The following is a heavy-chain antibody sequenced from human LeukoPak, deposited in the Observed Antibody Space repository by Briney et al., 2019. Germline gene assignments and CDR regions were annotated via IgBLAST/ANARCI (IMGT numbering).Heavy chain of an antibody. Sequence: GGSLKLSCAASGFTFSGSAMHWVRQASGKGLEWVGRIRSKANSYATAYAASVKGRFTISRDDSKNTAYLQMNSLKTEDTAVYYCTSRGTTVVTRLDPYYYGMDVWGQGTTVTVSS. CDR3: TSRGTTVVTRLDPYYYGMDV. CDR2: IRSKANSYAT. V-gene: IGHV3-73*01. CDR1: GFTFSGSA. J-gene: IGHJ6*02. D-gene: IGHD4-23*01.